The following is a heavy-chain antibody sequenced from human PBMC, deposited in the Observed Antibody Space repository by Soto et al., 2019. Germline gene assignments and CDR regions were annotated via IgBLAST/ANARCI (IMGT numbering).Heavy chain of an antibody. CDR3: AKQHNVYRSDFDC. J-gene: IGHJ4*02. CDR1: GFTFSSFA. V-gene: IGHV3-23*01. CDR2: ISGSGGGT. D-gene: IGHD2-8*01. Sequence: EAQLLESGGGLVQPGGSLRLSCVASGFTFSSFAMSWVRQAPGKGLEWVSGISGSGGGTYYADSVKGRFIVSRDNSENTVHLQMDSLRAEDTAVYYCAKQHNVYRSDFDCWGQGTLVTVSS.